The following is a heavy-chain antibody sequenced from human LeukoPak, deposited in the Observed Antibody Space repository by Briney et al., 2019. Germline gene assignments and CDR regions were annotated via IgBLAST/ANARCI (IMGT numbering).Heavy chain of an antibody. Sequence: SETLSLTCTGSGGSISSYYWSWIRQPPGKGLEWIGYIYYSGSTNYNPSLKSRVTISVDTSKNQFSLKLSSVTAADTAVYYCARDRTRQVVGATGGLDVWGQGTTVTVSS. J-gene: IGHJ6*02. CDR1: GGSISSYY. CDR3: ARDRTRQVVGATGGLDV. V-gene: IGHV4-59*01. D-gene: IGHD1-26*01. CDR2: IYYSGST.